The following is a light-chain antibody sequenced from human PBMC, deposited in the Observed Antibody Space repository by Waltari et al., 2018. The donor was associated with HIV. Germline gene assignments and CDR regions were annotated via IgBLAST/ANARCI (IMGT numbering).Light chain of an antibody. J-gene: IGLJ3*02. V-gene: IGLV2-8*01. Sequence: QSALTPPPSASGSPGHSVTISCPGTMSDVGSQYYVSWYQQSPGKAPKPLIYEVNKRPPGVPDRFSGSKSGNTASLTIAGLQSEDEADYSCSSYTGSLWVFGGGTKLTVL. CDR2: EVN. CDR1: MSDVGSQYY. CDR3: SSYTGSLWV.